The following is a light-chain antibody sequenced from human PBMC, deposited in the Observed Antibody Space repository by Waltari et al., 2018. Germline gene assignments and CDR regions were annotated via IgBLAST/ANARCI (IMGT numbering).Light chain of an antibody. CDR2: NAS. J-gene: IGKJ4*01. CDR1: QSISNW. Sequence: DIQMTQSPSTLSASVGDRVTLTCRASQSISNWLAWYQQKPGKAPKLLIYNASTLESGVPSRFSGSGSGTEFTLTIISLQPDDFATYYCQQYNSYSLLTFGGGTKVEIK. V-gene: IGKV1-5*03. CDR3: QQYNSYSLLT.